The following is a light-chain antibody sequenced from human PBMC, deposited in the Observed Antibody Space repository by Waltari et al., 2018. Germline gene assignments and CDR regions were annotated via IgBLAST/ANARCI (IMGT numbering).Light chain of an antibody. Sequence: QLVLTQSPSVSASLGASVKLTCTLRSGHLSNVIAWHQQQPGKGPRYLMNVNNDGSHSKGDEIPDRFSGSSSGAERYLTISSLQSDDEADYYCQTGGHGTWVFGGGTKLTVL. CDR2: VNNDGSH. CDR3: QTGGHGTWV. CDR1: SGHLSNV. V-gene: IGLV4-69*01. J-gene: IGLJ3*02.